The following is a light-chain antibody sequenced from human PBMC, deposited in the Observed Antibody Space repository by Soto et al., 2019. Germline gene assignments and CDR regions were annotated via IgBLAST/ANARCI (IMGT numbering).Light chain of an antibody. CDR2: AS. CDR3: QQRSNWPPIT. CDR1: QSVSSD. J-gene: IGKJ5*01. V-gene: IGKV3-11*01. Sequence: EIVLTQSPVTLSLSPGERATLSCRASQSVSSDLAWYQQKPGQAPRLLIYASTRATGIPARFSGSGSGTDFTLTISSLEPEDFAVYYCQQRSNWPPITFGQGTRWRL.